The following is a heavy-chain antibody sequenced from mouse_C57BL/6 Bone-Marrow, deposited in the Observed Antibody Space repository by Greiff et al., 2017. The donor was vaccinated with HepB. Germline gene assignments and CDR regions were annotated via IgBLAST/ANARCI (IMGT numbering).Heavy chain of an antibody. J-gene: IGHJ4*01. V-gene: IGHV1-50*01. CDR1: GYTFTSYW. CDR2: IDPSDSYT. Sequence: VQLQQSGAELVKPGASVKLSCKASGYTFTSYWMQWVKQRPGQGLEWIGEIDPSDSYTNDNQKFKGKATLTVDTSSSTAYMQLSSLTSEDSAVYYCARGRGISMDYWGQGTSVTVSS. CDR3: ARGRGISMDY.